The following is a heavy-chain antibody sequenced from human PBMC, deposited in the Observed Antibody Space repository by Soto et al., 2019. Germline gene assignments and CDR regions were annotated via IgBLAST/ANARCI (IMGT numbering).Heavy chain of an antibody. D-gene: IGHD5-12*01. CDR2: INPSGGST. J-gene: IGHJ3*02. V-gene: IGHV1-46*03. CDR1: GYTFTSYY. Sequence: ASVKVSCKASGYTFTSYYMHWVRQAPGQGLEWMGIINPSGGSTSYAQKFQGRVTMTGDTSTSTVYMELSSLRSEDTAVYYCARVATPSWGIGDSHAFDIWGQGTMVTVSS. CDR3: ARVATPSWGIGDSHAFDI.